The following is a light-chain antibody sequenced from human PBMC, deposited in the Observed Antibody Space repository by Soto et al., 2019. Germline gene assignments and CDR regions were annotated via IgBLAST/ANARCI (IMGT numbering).Light chain of an antibody. CDR3: LLSYSGGNWV. V-gene: IGLV1-40*01. CDR2: GNR. J-gene: IGLJ3*02. CDR1: SSNLGAGYD. Sequence: QSVLTQPPSVSGAPGQRVTISCTGNSSNLGAGYDVHWYQQLPGAAPKLVIFGNRNRPSGVPERFSGSKSGTSASLAITGLQAEDEADYYCLLSYSGGNWVFGGGTKLTVL.